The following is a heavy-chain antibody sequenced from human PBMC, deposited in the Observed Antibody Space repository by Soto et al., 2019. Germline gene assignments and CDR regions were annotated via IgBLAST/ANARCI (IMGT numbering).Heavy chain of an antibody. Sequence: QVQLRESGPGLVKPSDTLSLTCAVSSYSISSGNWWGWIRQSPGKGLEWIGYIHHSGRSHYNPSLESRVTMSLDTSKNQFSLRLSSVTAVDTAVYYCTRKTHGYYPFDDWGQGTLVTVSS. CDR1: SYSISSGNW. V-gene: IGHV4-28*01. CDR2: IHHSGRS. CDR3: TRKTHGYYPFDD. J-gene: IGHJ4*02. D-gene: IGHD1-26*01.